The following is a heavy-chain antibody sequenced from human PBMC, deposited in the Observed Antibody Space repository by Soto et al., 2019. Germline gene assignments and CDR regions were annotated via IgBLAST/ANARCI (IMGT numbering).Heavy chain of an antibody. Sequence: PGGSLRLSCAASGFTVSSNYMNWVRQAPGKGLEWVSVIYSGGSTYYADSVKGRFTISRDNSKNTLYLQMNSLRAEDMAVYYCARGSGTAMVLDYWGQGTLVTVSS. J-gene: IGHJ4*02. D-gene: IGHD5-18*01. CDR3: ARGSGTAMVLDY. CDR1: GFTVSSNY. V-gene: IGHV3-53*01. CDR2: IYSGGST.